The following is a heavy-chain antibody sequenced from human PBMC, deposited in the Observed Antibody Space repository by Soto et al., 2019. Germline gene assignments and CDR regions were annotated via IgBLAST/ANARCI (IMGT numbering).Heavy chain of an antibody. J-gene: IGHJ4*02. CDR2: IYYSGSS. Sequence: QVQLQESGPGLVKPSQTLSLTCTVSGGSISSGGYYWSWIRQHPGKGLEWIGYIYYSGSSYYNPSLKSRVTISVDTSKKQFSLKLCSVTAADTAVYYCARGGSSSPYFDDWGQGTLVTVSS. V-gene: IGHV4-31*03. D-gene: IGHD6-13*01. CDR1: GGSISSGGYY. CDR3: ARGGSSSPYFDD.